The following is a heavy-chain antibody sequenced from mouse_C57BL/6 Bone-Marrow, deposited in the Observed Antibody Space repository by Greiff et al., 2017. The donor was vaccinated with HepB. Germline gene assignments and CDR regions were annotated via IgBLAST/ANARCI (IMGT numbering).Heavy chain of an antibody. D-gene: IGHD2-4*01. J-gene: IGHJ2*01. CDR2: IYPGDGDT. CDR1: GYAFSSSW. Sequence: QVQLKQSGPELVKPGASVKISCKASGYAFSSSWMNWVKQRPGKGLEWIGRIYPGDGDTNYNGKFKGKATLTADKSSSTAYMQLSSLTSEDSAVYFCARNPYYDYFDYWGQGTTLTVSS. V-gene: IGHV1-82*01. CDR3: ARNPYYDYFDY.